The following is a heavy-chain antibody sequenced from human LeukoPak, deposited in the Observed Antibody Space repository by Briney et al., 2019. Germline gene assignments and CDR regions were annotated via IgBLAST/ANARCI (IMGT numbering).Heavy chain of an antibody. Sequence: PSETLSLTCTVSGGSISSYYWSWIRQPPGKGLEWIGYIYYSGSTNYNPSLKSRVTISVDTSKNQFSLKLSSVTAADTAVYYCARDRLGGSGSYYHYWGQGTLVTVSS. D-gene: IGHD3-10*01. CDR3: ARDRLGGSGSYYHY. CDR2: IYYSGST. CDR1: GGSISSYY. V-gene: IGHV4-59*01. J-gene: IGHJ4*02.